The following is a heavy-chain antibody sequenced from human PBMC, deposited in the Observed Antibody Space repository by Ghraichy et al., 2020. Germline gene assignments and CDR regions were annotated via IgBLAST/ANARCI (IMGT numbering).Heavy chain of an antibody. V-gene: IGHV3-7*03. J-gene: IGHJ4*02. D-gene: IGHD6-13*01. Sequence: GGSLRLSCAASGFTFSTYWMSWVRQPPGKGLEWVANIKQDGSAKYYVDSVKGRFTISRDNAKNSLYLQMDSLRAEDTAVYYCARDHNIPTAGSDYWGQGTLVTVSS. CDR3: ARDHNIPTAGSDY. CDR2: IKQDGSAK. CDR1: GFTFSTYW.